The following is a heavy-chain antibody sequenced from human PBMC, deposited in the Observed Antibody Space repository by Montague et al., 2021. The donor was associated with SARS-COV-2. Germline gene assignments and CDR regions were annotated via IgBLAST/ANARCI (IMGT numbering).Heavy chain of an antibody. CDR1: GGSLSGYY. D-gene: IGHD2-2*01. Sequence: SETLSLTCAVYGGSLSGYYWSWIRQPPGEGLEWIAEISHSGSTSYNPSLKSRVTISVDTSKNQYSLKLSSATAADTAVYYCARVRSRLLFVTRYYGMDVWGQGTTVTVSS. J-gene: IGHJ6*02. CDR3: ARVRSRLLFVTRYYGMDV. CDR2: ISHSGST. V-gene: IGHV4-34*01.